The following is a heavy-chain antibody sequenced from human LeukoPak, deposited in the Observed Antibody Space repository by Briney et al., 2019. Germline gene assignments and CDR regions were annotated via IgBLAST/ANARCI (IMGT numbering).Heavy chain of an antibody. Sequence: GGSLRLSCAASGFTFSNHGMHWVRQAPGKGLEWVAFIRYDGITKYYADSVKGRFTISRDNSKNTLYLQMNSLRPEDTAVYYCAKTGSRGGTFRPSYYYYYMDVWGEGTTVTISS. D-gene: IGHD3-9*01. CDR1: GFTFSNHG. V-gene: IGHV3-30*02. CDR2: IRYDGITK. J-gene: IGHJ6*03. CDR3: AKTGSRGGTFRPSYYYYYMDV.